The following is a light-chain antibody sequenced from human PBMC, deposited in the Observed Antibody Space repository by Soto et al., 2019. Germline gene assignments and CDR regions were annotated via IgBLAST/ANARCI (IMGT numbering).Light chain of an antibody. Sequence: QAVVTQPPSASETPGQRVTISCSGSSSNIGFDYVDWYQHVPGAAPKLLIYRNNLRPPGVPDRFSGSKSGTSASLAISGLRTEDEADYYCAARDDTLNVVFGGGTKVTVL. CDR1: SSNIGFDY. V-gene: IGLV1-47*01. J-gene: IGLJ3*02. CDR2: RNN. CDR3: AARDDTLNVV.